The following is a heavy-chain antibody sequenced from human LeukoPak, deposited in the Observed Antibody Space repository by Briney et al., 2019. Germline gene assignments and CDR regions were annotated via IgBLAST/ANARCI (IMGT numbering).Heavy chain of an antibody. CDR3: ARESRGYDILTGKYHRGYYSYYMDV. J-gene: IGHJ6*03. CDR1: GFTFSSDW. D-gene: IGHD3-9*01. CDR2: FKQDVSEK. V-gene: IGHV3-7*01. Sequence: GGSLRLSCAASGFTFSSDWMSWVCKAPRKGQELVANFKQDVSEKYYVDSVKGRFTISRDNAKNSLYLQMNSLRAEDTAVYYCARESRGYDILTGKYHRGYYSYYMDVWGKGTTVTVSS.